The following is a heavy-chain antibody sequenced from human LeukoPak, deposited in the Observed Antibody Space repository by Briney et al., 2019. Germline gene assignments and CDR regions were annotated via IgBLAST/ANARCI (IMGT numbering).Heavy chain of an antibody. CDR1: GFTFSSYE. J-gene: IGHJ6*03. CDR2: ISSSGSTI. CDR3: ASQPVYYYMDV. V-gene: IGHV3-48*03. Sequence: GGSLRLSCAASGFTFSSYEMNWVRQAPGKGLEWVSYISSSGSTICYADSVKGRFTISRDNAKNSLYLQMNSLRAEDTAVYYCASQPVYYYMDVWGKGTTVTVSS.